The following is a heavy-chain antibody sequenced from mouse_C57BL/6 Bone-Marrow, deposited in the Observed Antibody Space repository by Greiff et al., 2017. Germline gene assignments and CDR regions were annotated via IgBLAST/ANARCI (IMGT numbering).Heavy chain of an antibody. D-gene: IGHD1-1*01. V-gene: IGHV1-81*01. CDR3: AIYYYFAY. Sequence: VKLQESGAELARPGASVKLSCKASGYTFTSYGISWVKQRTGQGLEWIGEIYPRSGNTYYNEKFKGKATLTADKSSSTAYMELRSLTSEDSAVYFCAIYYYFAYWGQGTLVTVSA. J-gene: IGHJ3*01. CDR2: IYPRSGNT. CDR1: GYTFTSYG.